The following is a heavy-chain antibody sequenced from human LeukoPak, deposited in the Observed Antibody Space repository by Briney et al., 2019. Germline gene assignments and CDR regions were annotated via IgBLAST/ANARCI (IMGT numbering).Heavy chain of an antibody. J-gene: IGHJ5*02. CDR1: GFTFSDYY. Sequence: GGSLRLSCPASGFTFSDYYMSWIRQAPGKGLEWVSYISSSSYTNYADCVKGRFTISRDNAKNSLYLQMNSLRAEDTAVYYCARDHCSSTSCYWTGNWFDPWGQGTLVTVSS. V-gene: IGHV3-11*06. CDR2: ISSSSYT. D-gene: IGHD2-2*01. CDR3: ARDHCSSTSCYWTGNWFDP.